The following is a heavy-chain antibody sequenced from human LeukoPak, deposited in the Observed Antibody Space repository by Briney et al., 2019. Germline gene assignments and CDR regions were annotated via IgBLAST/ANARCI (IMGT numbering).Heavy chain of an antibody. V-gene: IGHV4-4*02. CDR3: AREGGPYRPLDY. CDR2: VNLAGST. Sequence: AGTLTLSCDASAVSITHTNYLTGLRQPPGKDLKWLGEVNLAGSTNYNPYLMRRVAISVDTSANNVSLLLPTVTAADTDVYYCAREGGPYRPLDYSGQGTLVTVSS. CDR1: AVSITHTNY. J-gene: IGHJ4*02.